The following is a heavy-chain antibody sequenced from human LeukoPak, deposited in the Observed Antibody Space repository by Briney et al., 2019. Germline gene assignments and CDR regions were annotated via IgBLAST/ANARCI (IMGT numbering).Heavy chain of an antibody. CDR1: GGSISSGSYY. CDR2: IYTSGST. J-gene: IGHJ4*02. D-gene: IGHD3-9*01. Sequence: PSETLSLTCTVSGGSISSGSYYWSWIRQPAGKGLEWIGRIYTSGSTNYNPSLKSRVTISVDTSKNQFSLKLSSVTAADTAVYYCASTYYDILTGYSPFDYWGQGTLVTVSS. CDR3: ASTYYDILTGYSPFDY. V-gene: IGHV4-61*02.